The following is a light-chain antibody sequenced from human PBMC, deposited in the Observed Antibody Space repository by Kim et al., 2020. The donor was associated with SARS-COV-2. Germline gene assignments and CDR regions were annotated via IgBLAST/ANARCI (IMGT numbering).Light chain of an antibody. CDR2: GAT. J-gene: IGLJ3*02. CDR3: LVLHNSAWV. V-gene: IGLV7-43*01. Sequence: PSLSRCHGVTVSLPCASGRYHPNWLQQKPGKPPRALIYGATRKHKGTPARFSGSLLGGKAALTVSSVQPEDEADYFCLVLHNSAWVFGGGTKLTVL. CDR1: RYH.